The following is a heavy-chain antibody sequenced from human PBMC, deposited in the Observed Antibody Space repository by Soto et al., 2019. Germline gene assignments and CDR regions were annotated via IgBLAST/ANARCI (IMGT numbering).Heavy chain of an antibody. CDR2: ISGSGGST. CDR1: GFTFSSFA. V-gene: IGHV3-23*01. CDR3: ARGFSGGKGYPPDF. J-gene: IGHJ4*02. Sequence: EGSLRLSCAASGFTFSSFAMSWVRQAPWKGLDWVSAISGSGGSTYSADTVKGRFTISRDNSKNTLYLQMSSLRAEDTAVYYCARGFSGGKGYPPDFWGQGSLFTVSS. D-gene: IGHD2-15*01.